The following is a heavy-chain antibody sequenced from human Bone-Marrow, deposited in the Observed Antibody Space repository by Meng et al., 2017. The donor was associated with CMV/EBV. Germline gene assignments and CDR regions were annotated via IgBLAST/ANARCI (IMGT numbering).Heavy chain of an antibody. V-gene: IGHV3-15*01. J-gene: IGHJ4*02. D-gene: IGHD3-22*01. CDR2: IKRDADGGTR. CDR3: TTSHYYDNPYDY. CDR1: GFAFNNAW. Sequence: GESLKISCAASGFAFNNAWMNWVRQAPGKGLEWVARIKRDADGGTREYAAPVKGRFTISRDDPKNSLSLQMNTLKSEDTAVYYCTTSHYYDNPYDYWGQGTLVTVSS.